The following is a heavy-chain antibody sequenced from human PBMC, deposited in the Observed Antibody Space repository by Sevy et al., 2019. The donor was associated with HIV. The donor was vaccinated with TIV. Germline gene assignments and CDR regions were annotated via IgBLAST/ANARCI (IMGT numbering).Heavy chain of an antibody. CDR2: ISSGSTYT. CDR1: EFTFSDYY. Sequence: GGSLRLSCAASEFTFSDYYMSWIRQAPGKGLEWVSDISSGSTYTKYADSVKGRFTISRDNTKNSLYLQMNSLRVEDTAVYYCARDRRNYGGQYFDYWGQVTLVTVSS. CDR3: ARDRRNYGGQYFDY. V-gene: IGHV3-11*06. D-gene: IGHD4-17*01. J-gene: IGHJ4*02.